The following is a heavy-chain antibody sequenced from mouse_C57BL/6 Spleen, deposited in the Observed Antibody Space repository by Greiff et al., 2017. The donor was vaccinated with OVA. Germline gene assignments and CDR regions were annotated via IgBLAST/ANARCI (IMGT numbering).Heavy chain of an antibody. CDR3: ARNGDYSNPFDY. V-gene: IGHV1-76*01. D-gene: IGHD2-5*01. J-gene: IGHJ2*01. CDR1: GYTFTDYY. CDR2: IYPGSGNT. Sequence: VKLMESGAELVRPGASVKLSCKASGYTFTDYYINWVKQRPGQGLEWIARIYPGSGNTYYNEKFKGKATLTAEKSSSTAYMQLSSLTSEDSAVYFCARNGDYSNPFDYWGQGTTLTVSS.